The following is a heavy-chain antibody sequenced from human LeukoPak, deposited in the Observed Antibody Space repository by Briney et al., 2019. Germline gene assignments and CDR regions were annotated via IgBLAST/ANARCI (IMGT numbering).Heavy chain of an antibody. CDR2: ISGIGGST. CDR3: ARGECSSTSCLPDY. CDR1: GFSFTSYA. Sequence: GGSLRLSCAAPGFSFTSYAMHWVRQAPGKGLEYVSAISGIGGSTYFANSVKGRFAISRDNSKNTLYLQMGSLRAEDMAVYYCARGECSSTSCLPDYWGQGTLVTVSS. V-gene: IGHV3-64*01. D-gene: IGHD2-2*01. J-gene: IGHJ4*02.